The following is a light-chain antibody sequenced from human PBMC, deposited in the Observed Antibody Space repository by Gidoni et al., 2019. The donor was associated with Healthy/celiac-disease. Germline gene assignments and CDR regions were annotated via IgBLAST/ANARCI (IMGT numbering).Light chain of an antibody. J-gene: IGKJ1*01. Sequence: IVMTQSPLSLPVTPGEPASISCRTSQSLLHSNGYNYLDWYLQKPGQSPQLLIYMGSNRASGVPDRFSGSGSGTDFTLKISRVEAEDVGVYYCMQALQTPMTFGRGTKVEIK. CDR3: MQALQTPMT. V-gene: IGKV2-28*01. CDR2: MGS. CDR1: QSLLHSNGYNY.